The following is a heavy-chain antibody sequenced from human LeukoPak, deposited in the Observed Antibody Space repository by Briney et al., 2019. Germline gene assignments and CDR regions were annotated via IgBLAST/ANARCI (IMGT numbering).Heavy chain of an antibody. CDR3: ARDYDRYYMDV. V-gene: IGHV3-74*01. CDR2: INSEGSST. J-gene: IGHJ6*03. Sequence: PGGSLRLSCAASGFTFSSYWIHWVRQAPGKGLVWVSRINSEGSSTSYADSVKGRFTISRDNAKNTLYLQMNSLGAEDTAVYYCARDYDRYYMDVWGKGTTVTGSS. D-gene: IGHD3-3*01. CDR1: GFTFSSYW.